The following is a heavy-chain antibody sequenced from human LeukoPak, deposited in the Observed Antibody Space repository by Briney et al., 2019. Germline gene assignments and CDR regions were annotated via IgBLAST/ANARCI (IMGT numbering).Heavy chain of an antibody. CDR3: AKDYYNSSGYLDDFDS. CDR2: LSYDGSNK. Sequence: GGSLRLPCAPSGLTFSSYGMHWVRRAPGKGLEWVAVLSYDGSNKNNVDSVKGRFTISRDNSKNTLYLQMNTPRGEDTAVYYCAKDYYNSSGYLDDFDSWGQGTMVTVSS. V-gene: IGHV3-30*18. D-gene: IGHD3-22*01. J-gene: IGHJ3*02. CDR1: GLTFSSYG.